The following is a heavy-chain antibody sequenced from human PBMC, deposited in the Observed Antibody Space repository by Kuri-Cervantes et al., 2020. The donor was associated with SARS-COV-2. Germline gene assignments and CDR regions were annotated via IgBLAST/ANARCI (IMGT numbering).Heavy chain of an antibody. D-gene: IGHD6-19*01. CDR3: ATELTYSSGWYGVWDY. V-gene: IGHV3-23*01. CDR2: ISGSGGST. Sequence: GESLKISCAASGFTFDDYAMHWVRQAPGKGLEWVSAISGSGGSTYYADSAKGRFTISRDNSKNTLYLQMNSLRAEDTAVYYCATELTYSSGWYGVWDYWGQGTLVTVSS. CDR1: GFTFDDYA. J-gene: IGHJ4*02.